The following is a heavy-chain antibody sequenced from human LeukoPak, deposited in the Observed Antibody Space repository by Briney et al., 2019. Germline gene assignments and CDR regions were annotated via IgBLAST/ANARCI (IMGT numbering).Heavy chain of an antibody. V-gene: IGHV1-2*02. CDR3: ARGSDYDILTGYSPHYYYYMDV. CDR1: GYTFTGYY. D-gene: IGHD3-9*01. Sequence: ASVKVSCKASGYTFTGYYMHWVRQAPGQGLEWMGWINPNSGGTNYAQKFQGRVTMTRDTSISTAYMELSRPRSDDTAVYYCARGSDYDILTGYSPHYYYYMDVWGKGTTVTISS. J-gene: IGHJ6*03. CDR2: INPNSGGT.